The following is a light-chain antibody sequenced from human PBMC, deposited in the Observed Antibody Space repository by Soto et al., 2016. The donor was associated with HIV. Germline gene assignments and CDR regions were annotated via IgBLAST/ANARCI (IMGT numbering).Light chain of an antibody. CDR2: KAS. V-gene: IGKV1-5*03. Sequence: ITCRASQTISNWLAWYQQTPGKAPKLLIYKASNLERGVPSRFSGSGSGTEYTLAISSLQPDDFATYYCQQYYNYPLTFGGGTRVEIK. CDR1: QTISNW. CDR3: QQYYNYPLT. J-gene: IGKJ4*01.